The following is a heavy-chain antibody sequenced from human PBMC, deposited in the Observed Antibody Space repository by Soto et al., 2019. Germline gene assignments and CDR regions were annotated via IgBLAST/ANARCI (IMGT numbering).Heavy chain of an antibody. CDR3: ARGRYGDY. D-gene: IGHD1-1*01. CDR2: ISAHNGNT. V-gene: IGHV1-18*01. Sequence: QVHLVQSGAEVKKPGASVKVSCKGSGYGFTTYGITWVRQAPGQGLEWMAWISAHNGNTNYAQKLQSRVTVTRDTSTSTAYMELRSLRSDDTAGYYCARGRYGDYWGQGALVTVSS. CDR1: GYGFTTYG. J-gene: IGHJ4*02.